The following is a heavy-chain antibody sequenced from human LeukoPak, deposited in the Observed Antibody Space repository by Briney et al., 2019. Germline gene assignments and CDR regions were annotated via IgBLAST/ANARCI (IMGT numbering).Heavy chain of an antibody. CDR2: ISGSGGST. Sequence: PGGSLRLSCAASGFTFSRYAMSWVRQAPGKGLEWVSAISGSGGSTYYADSVKGRFTISRDNSKNTLYLQMNSLRAEDTAVYYCASHVSYDILTGHSRHFDYWGQGTLVTVSS. CDR1: GFTFSRYA. CDR3: ASHVSYDILTGHSRHFDY. J-gene: IGHJ4*02. D-gene: IGHD3-9*01. V-gene: IGHV3-23*01.